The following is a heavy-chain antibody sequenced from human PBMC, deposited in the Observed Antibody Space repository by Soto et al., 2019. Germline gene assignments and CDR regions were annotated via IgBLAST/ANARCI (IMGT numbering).Heavy chain of an antibody. J-gene: IGHJ6*02. CDR3: ARSASGTYSQGYNFYVMEV. D-gene: IGHD3-10*01. V-gene: IGHV1-3*04. Sequence: ASVKVSCKASGYTFTNNVIHWLRQAPGQTLEWMGWIHTAKGNTKYSQKFEARVTLTRDTAASTAYMELNSLRSDDTAVYYCARSASGTYSQGYNFYVMEVWGPGTTVTVSS. CDR1: GYTFTNNV. CDR2: IHTAKGNT.